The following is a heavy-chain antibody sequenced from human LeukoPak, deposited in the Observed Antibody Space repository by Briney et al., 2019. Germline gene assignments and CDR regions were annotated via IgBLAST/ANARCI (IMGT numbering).Heavy chain of an antibody. Sequence: PSEALSLTCTVSGGSISSYYWSWLRQPPGKGLEWIGYIYYSGSTNYNPSLKSRVTISVDTSKNQFSLKLSSVTAADTAVYYCARVYGSGGNADWFDPWGQGTLVTVSS. CDR1: GGSISSYY. J-gene: IGHJ5*02. CDR2: IYYSGST. V-gene: IGHV4-59*12. CDR3: ARVYGSGGNADWFDP. D-gene: IGHD3-10*01.